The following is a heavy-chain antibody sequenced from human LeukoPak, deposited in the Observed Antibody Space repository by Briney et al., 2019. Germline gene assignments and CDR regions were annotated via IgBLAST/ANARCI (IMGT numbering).Heavy chain of an antibody. CDR2: IHYTGST. CDR1: GASMSRYY. Sequence: PSETLSLTCVVSGASMSRYYWSWIRQPPGKGLEWIGYIHYTGSTYYNPSLKSRVTISLDTPKNQFSLKLSSVTAADTAVYYCARHGYSTSLCYFDHWGQGTLVTVSS. V-gene: IGHV4-59*08. CDR3: ARHGYSTSLCYFDH. J-gene: IGHJ4*02. D-gene: IGHD6-6*01.